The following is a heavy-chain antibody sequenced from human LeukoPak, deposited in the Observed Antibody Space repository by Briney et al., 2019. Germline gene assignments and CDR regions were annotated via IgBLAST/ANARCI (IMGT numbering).Heavy chain of an antibody. J-gene: IGHJ4*02. CDR3: ARETVGIDY. CDR2: ISSSSTI. V-gene: IGHV3-48*04. Sequence: GGSLRLSCAASGFTFNSYGMIWVRQAPGKGLEWVSYISSSSTITYADSVRGRFTISRDNAKNSLCLQMNSLRVEDTGVYYCARETVGIDYWGQGTLVTVSS. CDR1: GFTFNSYG. D-gene: IGHD4-23*01.